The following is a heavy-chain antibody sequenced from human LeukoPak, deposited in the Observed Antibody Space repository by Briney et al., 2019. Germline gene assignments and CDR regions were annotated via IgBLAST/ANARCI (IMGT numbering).Heavy chain of an antibody. CDR2: INSDGSTT. D-gene: IGHD1-14*01. J-gene: IGHJ5*02. V-gene: IGHV3-74*01. CDR1: GFTFSRYW. Sequence: GGSLRLSCVASGFTFSRYWMHWVRQAPGKGLVWVSRINSDGSTTIYADSVKGRFTISRDNAKNTLYLQMNSLRAEDTAVYFCGSGPTGVAWGQGTLVTVSS. CDR3: GSGPTGVA.